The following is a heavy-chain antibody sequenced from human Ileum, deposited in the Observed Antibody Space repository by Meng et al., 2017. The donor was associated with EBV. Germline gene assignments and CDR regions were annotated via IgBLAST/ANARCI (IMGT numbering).Heavy chain of an antibody. Sequence: VQLQGSGPGLVKPSESLSLTWPVSVGSVTSGSYYWSWIRQPPGEGLEWIGYIYYTGSTNYNPSLKSRVTISVDTSKNQFSLNLTSVTAADTAVYYCARGTGTTFAWGQGTLVTVSS. CDR1: VGSVTSGSYY. D-gene: IGHD1-1*01. J-gene: IGHJ5*02. V-gene: IGHV4-61*01. CDR2: IYYTGST. CDR3: ARGTGTTFA.